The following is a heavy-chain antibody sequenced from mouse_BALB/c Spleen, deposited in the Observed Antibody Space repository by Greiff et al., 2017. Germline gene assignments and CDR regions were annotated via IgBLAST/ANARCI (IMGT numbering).Heavy chain of an antibody. Sequence: EVKLMESGGDLVKPGGSLKLSCAASGFTFSSYGMPWVRQTPDKRLEWVATISSGGSYTYYPDSVTGRFIISRDNAKNTLYLQMSSLKSDDTAMYYCARESSPSMDYWGQGTSVTVSS. CDR3: ARESSPSMDY. J-gene: IGHJ4*01. D-gene: IGHD1-1*01. V-gene: IGHV5-6*01. CDR1: GFTFSSYG. CDR2: ISSGGSYT.